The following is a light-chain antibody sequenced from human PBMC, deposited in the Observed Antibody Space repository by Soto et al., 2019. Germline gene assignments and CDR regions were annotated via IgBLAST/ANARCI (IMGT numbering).Light chain of an antibody. CDR2: EVS. J-gene: IGLJ2*01. CDR3: SSYTTSTSFIL. V-gene: IGLV2-14*01. CDR1: SSDIGNYDF. Sequence: QSALTQPASVSGAPGQSITMSCTGTSSDIGNYDFVSWYQQVPGTAPKAMIYEVSSRPPGVSNRFSGSKSGNTASLTISGLQAEDEAYYYCSSYTTSTSFILFGGGTKVTVL.